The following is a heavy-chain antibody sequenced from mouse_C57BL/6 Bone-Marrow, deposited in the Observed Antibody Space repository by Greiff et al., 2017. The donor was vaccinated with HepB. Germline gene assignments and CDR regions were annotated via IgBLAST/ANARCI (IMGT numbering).Heavy chain of an antibody. J-gene: IGHJ3*01. CDR2: IYPGSGST. V-gene: IGHV1-55*01. Sequence: VQLQQPGAELVKPGASVKMSCKASGYTFTSYWITWVKQRPGQGLEWIGDIYPGSGSTNYNEKFKSKATLTVDTPSSTAYMQLSSLTSEDSAVYYCARHGAYWGQGTLVTVSA. CDR1: GYTFTSYW. CDR3: ARHGAY.